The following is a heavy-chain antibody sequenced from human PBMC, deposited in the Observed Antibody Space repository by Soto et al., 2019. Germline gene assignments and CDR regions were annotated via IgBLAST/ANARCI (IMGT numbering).Heavy chain of an antibody. Sequence: QVQLVQSGAEVKKPGASVKVSCQASGGTFSSYAISWVRQAPGQGHEWMGGIIPIFGTANYAHKFQGRVKITADESTSTADMELSSLRSEDTAVYYCARAQRYCGGDCQNHGAFDIWGQGTMVTVSS. D-gene: IGHD2-21*02. CDR3: ARAQRYCGGDCQNHGAFDI. CDR2: IIPIFGTA. V-gene: IGHV1-69*01. CDR1: GGTFSSYA. J-gene: IGHJ3*02.